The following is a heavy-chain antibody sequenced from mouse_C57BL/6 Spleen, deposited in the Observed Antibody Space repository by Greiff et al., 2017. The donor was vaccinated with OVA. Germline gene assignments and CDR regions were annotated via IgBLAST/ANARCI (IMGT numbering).Heavy chain of an antibody. Sequence: VQLQQSGPELVKPGASVSLSCKASGYTFTSYDINWVKQRPGQGLEWIGWIYPRGGSTKYNEKFKGKGTLTVDTSAITAYMELLSLTSEDSAVYFCAQAGGYDAVFDYWGQGTTLTVSS. D-gene: IGHD2-2*01. CDR1: GYTFTSYD. V-gene: IGHV1-85*01. CDR2: IYPRGGST. CDR3: AQAGGYDAVFDY. J-gene: IGHJ2*01.